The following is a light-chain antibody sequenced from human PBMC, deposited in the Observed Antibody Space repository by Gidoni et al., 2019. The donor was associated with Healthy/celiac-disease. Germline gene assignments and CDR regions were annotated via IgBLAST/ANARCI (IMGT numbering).Light chain of an antibody. CDR1: QSISSY. CDR3: QQGYSTPWT. CDR2: AAS. Sequence: DIQMTQSPSSLSASVGDRVTITCRASQSISSYLNLYKQKPGKAPKLLIYAASSLQSGVPSRFSGSGSGTDFTLTIISLQPEDFATYYCQQGYSTPWTFGQGTKVEIK. V-gene: IGKV1-39*01. J-gene: IGKJ1*01.